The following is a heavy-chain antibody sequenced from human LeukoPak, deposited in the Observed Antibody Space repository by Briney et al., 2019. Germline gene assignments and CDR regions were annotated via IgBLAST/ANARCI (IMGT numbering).Heavy chain of an antibody. CDR1: PGSIGNSGYY. CDR3: ALGATISGVLKSLFDY. J-gene: IGHJ4*02. Sequence: SETLSLTCTVSPGSIGNSGYYWSWIRQPPGKGLEWIGYISYSGSIYYNSSLKSRVTISTDRSKNQFSLKLSSVTAADTAVYFCALGATISGVLKSLFDYWGPGVLVAVSS. D-gene: IGHD3-3*01. V-gene: IGHV4-30-2*01. CDR2: ISYSGSI.